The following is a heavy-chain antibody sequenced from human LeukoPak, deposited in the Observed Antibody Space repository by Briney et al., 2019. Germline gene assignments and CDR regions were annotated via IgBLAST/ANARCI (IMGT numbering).Heavy chain of an antibody. J-gene: IGHJ5*02. CDR2: INPSGGST. V-gene: IGHV1-46*01. CDR1: GYTFTSYY. D-gene: IGHD3-9*01. Sequence: ASVKVSCKASGYTFTSYYMHWVRQATGQGLEWMGIINPSGGSTSYAQKFQGRVTMTRDMSTSTVYMELSSLRSEDTAVYYCARQELGGILRYFDWLRGVNWFDPWGQGTLVTVSS. CDR3: ARQELGGILRYFDWLRGVNWFDP.